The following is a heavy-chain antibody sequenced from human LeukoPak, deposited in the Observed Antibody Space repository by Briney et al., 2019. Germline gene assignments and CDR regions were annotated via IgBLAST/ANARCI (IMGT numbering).Heavy chain of an antibody. D-gene: IGHD3-22*01. CDR2: IYYSRST. CDR1: GGSVSSGGYY. J-gene: IGHJ5*02. CDR3: ARDYGSTMIDP. Sequence: TLSLSCTVSGGSVSSGGYYWSWIRQHPGKGLEWIGYIYYSRSTYYNPSLKSRVTISVDTSKNQFSLKLSSVTAADTAVYYCARDYGSTMIDPWGQGTLVTVSS. V-gene: IGHV4-31*03.